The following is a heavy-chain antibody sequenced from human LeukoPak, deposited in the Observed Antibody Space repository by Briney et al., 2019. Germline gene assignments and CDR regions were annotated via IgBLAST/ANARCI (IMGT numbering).Heavy chain of an antibody. CDR1: GFTFSSYG. CDR3: AREIVGYAFDI. D-gene: IGHD2-15*01. V-gene: IGHV3-30*03. CDR2: ISYDGSNK. J-gene: IGHJ3*02. Sequence: PGGSLRLSCAASGFTFSSYGMHWVRQAPGKGLEWVAVISYDGSNKYYADSVKGRFTISRDNAKNSLYLQMNSLRAEDTAVYYCAREIVGYAFDIWGQGTMVTVSS.